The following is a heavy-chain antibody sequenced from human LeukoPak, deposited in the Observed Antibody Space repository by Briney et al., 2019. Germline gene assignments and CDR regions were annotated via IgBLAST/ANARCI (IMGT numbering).Heavy chain of an antibody. J-gene: IGHJ4*02. V-gene: IGHV3-53*01. CDR3: ARDRSYYDILTGYLGRGYFDY. CDR2: TYSDSST. CDR1: GFTVSNNY. D-gene: IGHD3-9*01. Sequence: PGGSLRLSCAASGFTVSNNYMSWVRQAPGKGLEWVSITYSDSSTNYADSVKGRFTISRDTSQNTLSLQMNSLRAEDTAVYYCARDRSYYDILTGYLGRGYFDYWGQGTLVTVSS.